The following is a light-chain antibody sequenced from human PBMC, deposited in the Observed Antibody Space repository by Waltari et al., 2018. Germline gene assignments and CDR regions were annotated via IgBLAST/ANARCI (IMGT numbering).Light chain of an antibody. CDR3: QVWDRNPDHTEV. J-gene: IGLJ3*02. Sequence: SYVLTQPPSVSVAPGKTARITCGGNDIGRKSVHGYQQKPGQAPVVVMSYDSDRPSGIPERFSGSNSGNTATLTITRVEAGDEADYYCQVWDRNPDHTEVFGGGTRVTVL. V-gene: IGLV3-21*04. CDR1: DIGRKS. CDR2: YDS.